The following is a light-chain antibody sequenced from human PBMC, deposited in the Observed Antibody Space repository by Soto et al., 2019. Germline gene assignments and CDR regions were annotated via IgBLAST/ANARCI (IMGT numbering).Light chain of an antibody. CDR3: QKYNSAPRT. Sequence: DIQMTQSPSSLSASVGDRVTITCRASQSISTYLNWYQQKPGKAPKLLIYAGSTLQSGVPSRFSGSGSGTDFTLTISSLQPEDVGTYYCQKYNSAPRTFGPGTKVDIK. J-gene: IGKJ3*01. CDR1: QSISTY. V-gene: IGKV1-39*01. CDR2: AGS.